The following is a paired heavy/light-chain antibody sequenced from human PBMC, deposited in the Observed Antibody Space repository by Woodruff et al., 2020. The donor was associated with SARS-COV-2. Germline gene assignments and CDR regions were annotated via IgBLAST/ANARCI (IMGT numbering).Light chain of an antibody. CDR3: QQYYSFPSL. J-gene: IGKJ4*01. CDR1: QGISSY. V-gene: IGKV1D-8*01. Sequence: VIWMTQSPSLLSASTGDRVTISCRMSQGISSYLAWYQQKPGKAPELLIYAASTLQSGVPSRFSGSGSGTDFTLTISCLQSEDFATYYCQQYYSFPSLFGGGTKVEIK. CDR2: AAS.
Heavy chain of an antibody. CDR3: ARSGYSSSWLSPSYWYFDL. CDR1: GYTFTSYG. V-gene: IGHV1-18*01. J-gene: IGHJ2*01. D-gene: IGHD6-13*01. Sequence: QVQLVQSGAEVKKPGASVKVSCKASGYTFTSYGISWVRQAPGQGLEWMGWISAYNGNTNYAQKLQGRVTMTTDTSTSTAYMELRSLRSDDTAVYYCARSGYSSSWLSPSYWYFDLWGRGTLVTVSS. CDR2: ISAYNGNT.